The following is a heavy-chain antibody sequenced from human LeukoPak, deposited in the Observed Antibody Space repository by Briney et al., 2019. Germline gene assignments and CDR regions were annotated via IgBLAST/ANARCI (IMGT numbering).Heavy chain of an antibody. CDR1: GGSISSSGSY. CDR3: GRLLSYYSDSSGDDAFDI. V-gene: IGHV4-39*07. D-gene: IGHD3-22*01. J-gene: IGHJ3*02. CDR2: IYHSGNT. Sequence: PSETLSLTCTVSGGSISSSGSYWAWIRQPPGKGLEWIGTIYHSGNTYYNPSLKSRVTISVDTSKNQFSLKLSSVTAADTAVYYCGRLLSYYSDSSGDDAFDIWGQGTMVTVSS.